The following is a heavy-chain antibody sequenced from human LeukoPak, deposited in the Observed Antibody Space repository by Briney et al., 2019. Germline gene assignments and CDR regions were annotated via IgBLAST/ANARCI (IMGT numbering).Heavy chain of an antibody. CDR3: ARDSIFGVVTADY. J-gene: IGHJ4*02. CDR1: GYTFTGYY. CDR2: ISAYNGNT. D-gene: IGHD3-3*01. Sequence: ASVKVSCKASGYTFTGYYMHWVRQAPGQGLEWMGWISAYNGNTNYAQKLQGRVTMTTDTSTSTAYMELRSLRSDDTAVYYCARDSIFGVVTADYWGQGTLVTVSS. V-gene: IGHV1-18*04.